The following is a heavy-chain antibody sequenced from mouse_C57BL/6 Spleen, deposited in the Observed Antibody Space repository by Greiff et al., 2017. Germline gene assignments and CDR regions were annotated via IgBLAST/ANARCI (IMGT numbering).Heavy chain of an antibody. J-gene: IGHJ4*01. Sequence: QVQLQQPGAELVRPGSSVKLSCKASGYTFTSYWMHWVKQRPIQGLEWIGNIDPSDSETHYNQKFKDKATLTVDKSSSTAYMQLSSLTSEDSAVYYCARYGYENAMDYWGQGTSVTVSS. CDR3: ARYGYENAMDY. V-gene: IGHV1-52*01. CDR2: IDPSDSET. CDR1: GYTFTSYW. D-gene: IGHD2-2*01.